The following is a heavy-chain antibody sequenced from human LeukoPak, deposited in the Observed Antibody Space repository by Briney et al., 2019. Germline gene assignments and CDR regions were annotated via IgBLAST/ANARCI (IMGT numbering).Heavy chain of an antibody. Sequence: GASVTVSCKASGGPFSSYAISWVRQPPGQRLGWMGTITPILGIAISAQKFQGSVTITADKSTSTAYMELSSLRSEDTAVFYCARVPSYSSSWSRVWFDPWSEGTLVTVSS. CDR2: ITPILGIA. CDR3: ARVPSYSSSWSRVWFDP. V-gene: IGHV1-69*04. CDR1: GGPFSSYA. J-gene: IGHJ5*02. D-gene: IGHD6-13*01.